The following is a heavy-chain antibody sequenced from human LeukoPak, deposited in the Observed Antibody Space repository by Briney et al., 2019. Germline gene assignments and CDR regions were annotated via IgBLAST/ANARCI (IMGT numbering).Heavy chain of an antibody. CDR3: ARGILRSRFDP. J-gene: IGHJ5*02. D-gene: IGHD2/OR15-2a*01. CDR1: GGSISSYY. Sequence: SETLSLTCTVSGGSISSYYWSWIRQPPGKGLEWIGYIYYSGSTNYNPSLKSRVTISVDRSKNQFSLKLSSVTAADTAVYYCARGILRSRFDPWGQGTLVTVSS. CDR2: IYYSGST. V-gene: IGHV4-59*12.